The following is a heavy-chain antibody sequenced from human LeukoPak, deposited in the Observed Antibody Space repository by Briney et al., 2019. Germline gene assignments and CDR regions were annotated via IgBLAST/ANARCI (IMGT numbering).Heavy chain of an antibody. CDR3: AKGVLRSSYGYGDY. D-gene: IGHD5-18*01. J-gene: IGHJ4*02. V-gene: IGHV3-23*01. CDR1: GFTFSNYA. CDR2: ISGRGIST. Sequence: PGGSLRLSCAASGFTFSNYAMNWVRQAPGKGLEWVSAISGRGISTYYVDSVKGRFTISRDNSKSTLFLQMNSLRVEDTAVYYCAKGVLRSSYGYGDYWGQGTLVTVSS.